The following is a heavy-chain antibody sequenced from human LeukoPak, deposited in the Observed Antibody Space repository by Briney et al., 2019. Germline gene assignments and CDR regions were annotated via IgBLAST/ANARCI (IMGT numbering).Heavy chain of an antibody. CDR2: FSGSGGST. CDR1: GFXFNNYA. Sequence: GGSLRLSCAASGFXFNNYAISWVRQAPGKGLEWVSGFSGSGGSTYYADSVKGRFTISRDNSKNTLYLQMNSLRVEDTAVYYCAKGRDYYGSGNYYNAFDYWGQGTLVTVSS. CDR3: AKGRDYYGSGNYYNAFDY. J-gene: IGHJ4*02. V-gene: IGHV3-23*01. D-gene: IGHD3-10*01.